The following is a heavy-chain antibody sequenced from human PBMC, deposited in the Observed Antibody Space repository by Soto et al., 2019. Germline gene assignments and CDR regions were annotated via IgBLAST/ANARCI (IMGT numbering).Heavy chain of an antibody. CDR3: ASIPQQGGPNYDFWTGYSQDYYYGMDV. Sequence: GGSLRLSCAASGFTFSSYEMNWVRQAPGKGLEWVSYISSSGSTIYYADSVKGRFTISRNNAKNSLYLQMNSLRAEDTAVYYCASIPQQGGPNYDFWTGYSQDYYYGMDVWGQGNTVTASS. CDR1: GFTFSSYE. D-gene: IGHD3-3*01. J-gene: IGHJ6*02. V-gene: IGHV3-48*03. CDR2: ISSSGSTI.